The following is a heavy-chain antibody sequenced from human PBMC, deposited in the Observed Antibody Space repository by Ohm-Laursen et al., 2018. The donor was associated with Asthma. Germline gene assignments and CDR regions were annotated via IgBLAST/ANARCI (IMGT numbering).Heavy chain of an antibody. CDR3: AKDTEGRYDFWSGLSYYYYGMDV. Sequence: SLRLSCSASGFTFSSYGMHWVRQAPGKGLEWVAVISYDGSNKYYADSVKGRFTISRDNSKNTLYLQMNSLRAEDTAVYYCAKDTEGRYDFWSGLSYYYYGMDVWGQGTTVTVSS. CDR1: GFTFSSYG. D-gene: IGHD3-3*01. CDR2: ISYDGSNK. V-gene: IGHV3-30*18. J-gene: IGHJ6*02.